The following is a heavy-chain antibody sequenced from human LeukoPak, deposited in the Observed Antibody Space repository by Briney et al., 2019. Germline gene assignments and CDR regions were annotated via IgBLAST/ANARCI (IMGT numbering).Heavy chain of an antibody. CDR3: ARGDLVVVIAALDS. V-gene: IGHV3-48*03. Sequence: PGGSLRLSCSGSGFMFSTYEMNWVRQAPGKGLERVAYISPAGSTMYYADSVEGRFTISRDNANSSVFMQMTSLKDEDTAVYYCARGDLVVVIAALDSWGQGTLVVVSS. CDR1: GFMFSTYE. D-gene: IGHD2-15*01. J-gene: IGHJ4*02. CDR2: ISPAGSTM.